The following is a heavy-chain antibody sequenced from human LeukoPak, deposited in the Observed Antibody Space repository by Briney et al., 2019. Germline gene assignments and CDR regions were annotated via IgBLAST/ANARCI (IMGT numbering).Heavy chain of an antibody. J-gene: IGHJ4*02. D-gene: IGHD6-19*01. CDR2: NYYSWTT. CDR1: GFTFSRYW. V-gene: IGHV4-31*02. Sequence: LRLSCAASGFTFSRYWMFWVRQHPGKGLEWIGHNYYSWTTSYNPSLTSRVTISVDVSKNHFSLRLTSVTVADTAVYYCVSSRWPYYFNDWGQGTLVAVSS. CDR3: VSSRWPYYFND.